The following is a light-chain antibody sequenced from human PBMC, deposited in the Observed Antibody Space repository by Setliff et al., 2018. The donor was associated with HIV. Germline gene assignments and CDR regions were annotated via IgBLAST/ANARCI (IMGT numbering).Light chain of an antibody. J-gene: IGLJ1*01. CDR3: QSYDYRLDGSRV. V-gene: IGLV1-40*01. CDR2: GNS. CDR1: SSNIGAGYD. Sequence: QSVLTQPPSVSGAPGQRVTISCTGSSSNIGAGYDVHWYQQLPGTAPKLLIYGNSNRPSGVPDRFSGSKSGTSASLAITGLQAEDEADYYCQSYDYRLDGSRVFGTGTKVTVL.